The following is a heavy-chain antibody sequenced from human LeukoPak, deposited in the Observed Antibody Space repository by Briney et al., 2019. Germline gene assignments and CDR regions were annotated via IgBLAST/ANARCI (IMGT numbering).Heavy chain of an antibody. J-gene: IGHJ4*02. CDR2: ISSSSSYT. CDR1: GFTFSSYA. CDR3: ARGSRVWFGELLFDY. Sequence: GGSLRLSCAASGFTFSSYAMSWIRQAPGKGLEWVSYISSSSSYTNYADSVKGRSTISRDNAKNSLYLQMNSLRAEDTAVYYCARGSRVWFGELLFDYWGQGTLVTVSS. D-gene: IGHD3-10*01. V-gene: IGHV3-11*06.